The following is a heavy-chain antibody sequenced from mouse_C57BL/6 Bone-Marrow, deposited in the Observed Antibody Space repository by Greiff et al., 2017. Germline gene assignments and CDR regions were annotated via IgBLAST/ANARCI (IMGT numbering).Heavy chain of an antibody. CDR1: GFSLPSYG. Sequence: QVQLKESGPGLVAPSQSLSITCTVSGFSLPSYGVSWVRQPPGKGLEWLGVIWGDGSTNYHSALISSLSISKDNYTSHVFLKLNRLQTDDTATYYCAKPFITTGWYFDVWGTGTTVTVSS. CDR3: AKPFITTGWYFDV. J-gene: IGHJ1*03. D-gene: IGHD1-1*01. V-gene: IGHV2-3*01. CDR2: IWGDGST.